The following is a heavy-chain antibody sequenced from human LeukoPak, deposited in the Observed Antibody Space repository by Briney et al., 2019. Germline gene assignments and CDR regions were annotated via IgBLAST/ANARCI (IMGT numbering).Heavy chain of an antibody. D-gene: IGHD6-13*01. Sequence: ASVKVSCKASGYTFTSYYMHWVRQAPGQGLEWMGIINPSGGSTSYAQKFQGRVTMTRDTSTSTVYMELSSLRSEDTAAYYCARDGGIAAAGTPFDYWGQGTLVTVSS. CDR2: INPSGGST. CDR1: GYTFTSYY. J-gene: IGHJ4*02. V-gene: IGHV1-46*01. CDR3: ARDGGIAAAGTPFDY.